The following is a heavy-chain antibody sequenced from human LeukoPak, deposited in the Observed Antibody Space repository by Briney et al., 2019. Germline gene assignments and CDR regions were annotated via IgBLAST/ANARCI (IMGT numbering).Heavy chain of an antibody. CDR3: ARAGYRYTVLFDY. CDR2: IYTSGSI. Sequence: SQTLSLTCTVSGGSISSGSYYWSWIRQPAGKGLEWIGRIYTSGSINYNPSLKSRVTISVDTSKNQFSLKLSSVTAADTAVYYCARAGYRYTVLFDYWGQGTLVTVSS. D-gene: IGHD3-16*02. CDR1: GGSISSGSYY. V-gene: IGHV4-61*02. J-gene: IGHJ4*02.